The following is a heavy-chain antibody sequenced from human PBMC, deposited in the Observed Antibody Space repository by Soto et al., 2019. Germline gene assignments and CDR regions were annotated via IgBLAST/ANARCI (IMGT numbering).Heavy chain of an antibody. V-gene: IGHV3-23*01. CDR2: IDGSGGST. D-gene: IGHD3-10*01. CDR1: GFTFGTTD. Sequence: QLLQSGGGLVQPGGSLTLSCAASGFTFGTTDMSWVRQAPGEGLEWVSTIDGSGGSTYYADSVQGRFTISRDNSRNTVYLQMNSLRGDDTALYYCVKHSGWVNTWGQGALVTVSS. J-gene: IGHJ5*02. CDR3: VKHSGWVNT.